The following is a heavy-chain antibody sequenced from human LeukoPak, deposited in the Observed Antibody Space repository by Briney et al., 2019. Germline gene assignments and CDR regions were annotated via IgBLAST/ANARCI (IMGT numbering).Heavy chain of an antibody. CDR2: ISATGGST. CDR3: ARGQTYYDILTGYRFDY. D-gene: IGHD3-9*01. J-gene: IGHJ4*02. CDR1: GFTFSSYA. Sequence: GGSLRLSCAASGFTFSSYAMSWVRQAPGKGLQWVSSISATGGSTYYADSVKGRSTVSRDNSKNTLYLQMNSLRAEDTAVYYCARGQTYYDILTGYRFDYWGQGTLVTVSS. V-gene: IGHV3-23*01.